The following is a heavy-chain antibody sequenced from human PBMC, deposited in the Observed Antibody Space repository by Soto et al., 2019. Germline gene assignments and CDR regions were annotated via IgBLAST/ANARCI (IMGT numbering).Heavy chain of an antibody. CDR2: IGGSVENT. CDR1: GFTFSNYA. V-gene: IGHV3-23*01. D-gene: IGHD6-19*01. Sequence: PGGSLRLSCAACGFTFSNYALSWVRQAPGKGLEWVSTIGGSVENTFYADSVKGRFTISRDNSKSTLYLQMNNLRAEDTAVYYCARGGHSRGWGFDYWGQGSLVTVSS. CDR3: ARGGHSRGWGFDY. J-gene: IGHJ4*02.